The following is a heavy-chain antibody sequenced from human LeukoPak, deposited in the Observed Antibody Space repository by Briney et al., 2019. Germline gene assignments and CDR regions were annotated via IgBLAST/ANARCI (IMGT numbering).Heavy chain of an antibody. V-gene: IGHV1-18*01. J-gene: IGHJ6*02. CDR2: ISAYNGNT. D-gene: IGHD4-17*01. CDR1: GYTFTSYG. Sequence: ASVKVSCKASGYTFTSYGISWVRQAPGQGLEWMGWISAYNGNTNYAQKLQGRVTMTTDTSTSTAYMELRSLRSDDTAVYYCARARGTTVTMGYYYYGMDVWGQGTTVTDSS. CDR3: ARARGTTVTMGYYYYGMDV.